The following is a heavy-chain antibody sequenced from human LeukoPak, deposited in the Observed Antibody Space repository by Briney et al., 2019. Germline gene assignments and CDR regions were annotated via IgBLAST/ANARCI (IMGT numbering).Heavy chain of an antibody. CDR3: TRGGGGSFPHY. Sequence: GGSLRLSCAASGLTVSSNFLSWVRQPPGKGLEWVADIYSGGSTYYADSVKGRFTISRDNSKNTLYPQMNSLRAEDTAVYYCTRGGGGSFPHYWGQGTLVTVSS. D-gene: IGHD2-21*01. CDR1: GLTVSSNF. V-gene: IGHV3-53*05. CDR2: IYSGGST. J-gene: IGHJ4*02.